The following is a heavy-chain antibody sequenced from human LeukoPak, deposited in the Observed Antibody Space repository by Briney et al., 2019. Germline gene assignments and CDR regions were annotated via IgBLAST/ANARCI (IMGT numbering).Heavy chain of an antibody. Sequence: PGRSLRLSCAASGFIFDDYAMYWVRQVPGKGLEWVSGINWNSGNTVYADSVKGRFIISRDNAKNSLYLQMNSLRAEDTALYYCARGPSSGWYASIDYWGQGTLVTVSS. V-gene: IGHV3-9*01. D-gene: IGHD6-19*01. J-gene: IGHJ4*02. CDR2: INWNSGNT. CDR1: GFIFDDYA. CDR3: ARGPSSGWYASIDY.